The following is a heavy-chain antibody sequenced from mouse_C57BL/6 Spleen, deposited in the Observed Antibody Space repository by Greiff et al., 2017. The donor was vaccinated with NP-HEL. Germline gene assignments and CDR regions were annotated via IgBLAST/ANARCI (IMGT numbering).Heavy chain of an antibody. D-gene: IGHD1-1*01. J-gene: IGHJ2*01. V-gene: IGHV1-55*01. CDR1: GYTFTSYW. CDR3: ARHDYGSSYIDY. CDR2: IYPGSGST. Sequence: QVQLQQPGAELVKPGASVKMSCKASGYTFTSYWITWVKQRPGQGLEWIGDIYPGSGSTNYNEKFKSKATLTVDTSSSTAYMQLSSLTSEDSAVYDCARHDYGSSYIDYWGQGTTLTVSS.